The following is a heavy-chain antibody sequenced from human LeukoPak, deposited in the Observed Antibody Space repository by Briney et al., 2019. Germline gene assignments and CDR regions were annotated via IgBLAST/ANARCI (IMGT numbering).Heavy chain of an antibody. J-gene: IGHJ3*02. CDR2: IYYSGST. Sequence: SETLSLTCTVSGGSISSYYWSWIRQPPGKGLEWIGYIYYSGSTNYNPSLKSRVTISVDTSKNQFSLKLTSVTAADTAVYYCARQQGFRGIQLESAFDIWGQGTLVTVST. CDR3: ARQQGFRGIQLESAFDI. CDR1: GGSISSYY. D-gene: IGHD3-10*01. V-gene: IGHV4-59*08.